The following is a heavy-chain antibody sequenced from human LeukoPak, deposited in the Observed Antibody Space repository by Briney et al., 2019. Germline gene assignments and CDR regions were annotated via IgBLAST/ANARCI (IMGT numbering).Heavy chain of an antibody. CDR2: IIPLFNTP. J-gene: IGHJ3*01. D-gene: IGHD3-22*01. CDR3: ARMMTPRHYYDSSGYYYGAFDV. V-gene: IGHV1-69*06. CDR1: GGTFSSYS. Sequence: SVKVSCKDSGGTFSSYSINWVRQAPRQGLEWMGGIIPLFNTPNYAQKFQGRVSITADTSTNATYMELSSLTSEDTAVYYCARMMTPRHYYDSSGYYYGAFDVWGQGTMVTVSS.